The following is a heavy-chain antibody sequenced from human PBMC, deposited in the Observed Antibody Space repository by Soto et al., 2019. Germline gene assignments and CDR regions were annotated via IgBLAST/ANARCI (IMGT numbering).Heavy chain of an antibody. D-gene: IGHD3-16*02. V-gene: IGHV4-4*02. Sequence: SETLSLTCAVSGGSVNTGYWWSWVRQPPGKGLEWIGEVHHSGTTNYIQSLTSRLTMSVDKSGNQVSLKLTSVAAADTAVYYCARDVSYRWVYWGQGTLVTVSS. CDR3: ARDVSYRWVY. CDR2: VHHSGTT. CDR1: GGSVNTGYW. J-gene: IGHJ4*02.